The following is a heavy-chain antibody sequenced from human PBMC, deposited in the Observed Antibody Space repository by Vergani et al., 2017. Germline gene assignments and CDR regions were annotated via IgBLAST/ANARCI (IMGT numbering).Heavy chain of an antibody. V-gene: IGHV3-23*01. CDR3: AKDRSVVTSRVLWV. CDR1: GFTFSSYA. CDR2: ISGSGGST. Sequence: EVQLLESGGGLVQPGGSLRLSCAASGFTFSSYAMSWVRQAPGKGLEWVSAISGSGGSTYYADSVKGRFTISRDNSKNPLYLQMNSLRAEDPAVYYCAKDRSVVTSRVLWVWGQGTLVTVSS. D-gene: IGHD4-23*01. J-gene: IGHJ4*02.